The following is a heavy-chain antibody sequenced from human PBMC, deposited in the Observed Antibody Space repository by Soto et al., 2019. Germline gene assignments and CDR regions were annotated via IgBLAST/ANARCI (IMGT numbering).Heavy chain of an antibody. CDR3: VRDHFGDSIDY. V-gene: IGHV4-59*01. CDR2: FYYSGSA. Sequence: SETLSLTCAVSGDSITGYYWSWIQQPPGKGLEWIGYFYYSGSASYNPSLKSRVTISGDTSKNQFSLRLSSVTTADTAVYYCVRDHFGDSIDYWGQGTLVTVSS. CDR1: GDSITGYY. D-gene: IGHD4-17*01. J-gene: IGHJ4*02.